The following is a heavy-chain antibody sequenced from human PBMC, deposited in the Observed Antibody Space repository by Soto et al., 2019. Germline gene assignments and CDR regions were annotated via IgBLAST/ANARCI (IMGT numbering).Heavy chain of an antibody. CDR3: AKAASYNLHYLVLFGMDV. D-gene: IGHD1-20*01. CDR1: GFTFSSYA. V-gene: IGHV3-23*01. Sequence: EVQLLESGGGLVQPGASLRLSCAASGFTFSSYAMSWVRQAPGKGLEWVSAISGSGGSTYYADSVKGRFTISRDNSKNTLYLQMNSQRAEDTAVYYCAKAASYNLHYLVLFGMDVWGQGTTVTVSS. CDR2: ISGSGGST. J-gene: IGHJ6*02.